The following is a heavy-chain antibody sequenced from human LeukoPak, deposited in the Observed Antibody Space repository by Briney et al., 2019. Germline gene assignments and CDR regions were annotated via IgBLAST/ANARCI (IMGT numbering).Heavy chain of an antibody. V-gene: IGHV3-48*03. Sequence: GGSLRLSCAASGFTFSSYEMNWVRQAPGKGLEWVSYISSSGSTIYYADSVKGRFTISRDNAKNSLYLRMNSLRAEDTAVYYCAMLPYYYDSSGRPNIDYWGQGTLVTVSS. CDR1: GFTFSSYE. CDR2: ISSSGSTI. J-gene: IGHJ4*02. D-gene: IGHD3-22*01. CDR3: AMLPYYYDSSGRPNIDY.